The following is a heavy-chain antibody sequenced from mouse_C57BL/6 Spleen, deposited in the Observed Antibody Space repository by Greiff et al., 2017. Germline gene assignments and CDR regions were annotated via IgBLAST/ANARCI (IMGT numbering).Heavy chain of an antibody. CDR1: GYTFTSYW. J-gene: IGHJ3*01. V-gene: IGHV1-7*01. CDR2: INPSSGYT. D-gene: IGHD3-2*02. Sequence: VQVVESGAELAKPGASVKLSCKASGYTFTSYWMHWVKQRPGQGLEWIGYINPSSGYTKYNQKFKDKATLTADKSSSTAYMQLSSLTYEDSAVYYCAREAAQAKGAWFAYWGQGTLVTVSA. CDR3: AREAAQAKGAWFAY.